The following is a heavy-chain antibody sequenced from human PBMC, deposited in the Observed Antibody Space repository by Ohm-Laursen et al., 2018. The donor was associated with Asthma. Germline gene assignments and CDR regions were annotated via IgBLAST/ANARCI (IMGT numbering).Heavy chain of an antibody. CDR2: IYPGDSDT. CDR1: GYSFTSYW. V-gene: IGHV5-51*01. J-gene: IGHJ6*02. CDR3: ARQRGVSSIAARPARETYYYYYGMDV. D-gene: IGHD6-6*01. Sequence: GESLKISCKGSGYSFTSYWIGWVRQMPGKGLEWMGIIYPGDSDTRYSPSFQGQVTISADKSISTAYLQWSSLKASDTAMYYCARQRGVSSIAARPARETYYYYYGMDVWGQGTTVTVSS.